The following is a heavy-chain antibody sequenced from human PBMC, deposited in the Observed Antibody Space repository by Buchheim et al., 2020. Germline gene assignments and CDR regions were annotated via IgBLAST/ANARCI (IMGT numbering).Heavy chain of an antibody. CDR2: IDPSDSYT. Sequence: EVQLVQSGAEVKKPGESLKISCKGSGYSFTSYWISWVRQMPGKVLEWMGRIDPSDSYTNYSPSFQGHVTISADKSFSTAYLQWSRLKASETAMYYCAGRDNICSSSSCPPDYWGQGTL. CDR3: AGRDNICSSSSCPPDY. V-gene: IGHV5-10-1*03. CDR1: GYSFTSYW. D-gene: IGHD2-2*01. J-gene: IGHJ4*02.